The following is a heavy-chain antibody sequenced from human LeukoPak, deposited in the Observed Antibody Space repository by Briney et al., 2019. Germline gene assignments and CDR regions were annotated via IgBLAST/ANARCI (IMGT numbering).Heavy chain of an antibody. Sequence: GASVKVSCKASGYTFTSYGISWVQQAPGQGLEWMGWISAYNGNTNYAQKLQGRVTMTTDTSTSTAYMELRSLRSDDTAVYYCARMGRDIVVVPAARTPPDYYYMDVWGKGTTVTVSS. V-gene: IGHV1-18*01. CDR3: ARMGRDIVVVPAARTPPDYYYMDV. D-gene: IGHD2-2*01. CDR2: ISAYNGNT. J-gene: IGHJ6*03. CDR1: GYTFTSYG.